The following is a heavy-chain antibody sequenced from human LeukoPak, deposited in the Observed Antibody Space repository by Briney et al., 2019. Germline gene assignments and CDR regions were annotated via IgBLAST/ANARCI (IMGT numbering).Heavy chain of an antibody. J-gene: IGHJ4*02. D-gene: IGHD2-2*01. Sequence: PGGSLRLSCAASRFTFDDYAMHWVRQAPGKGLEWVSGISWNSGSIGYADSVKGRFTISRDNAKNTLYLQMNSLRAEDTAVYYCARGASLWTNFEYWGQGTLVTVSS. V-gene: IGHV3-9*01. CDR2: ISWNSGSI. CDR3: ARGASLWTNFEY. CDR1: RFTFDDYA.